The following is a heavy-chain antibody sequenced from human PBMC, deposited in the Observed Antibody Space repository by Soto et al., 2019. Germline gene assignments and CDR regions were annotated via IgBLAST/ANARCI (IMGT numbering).Heavy chain of an antibody. Sequence: DVQLVESGGGSVQPGGSLRLSCAASGFTFSSYWMHWVRQAPGKGLVWVSSFNKEGSGTDYADFVKGRFTISRDNAKNTLILQMSSLRVEDTAVYYCVGTGSASYWGQGTLVTVSP. CDR2: FNKEGSGT. CDR3: VGTGSASY. V-gene: IGHV3-74*01. CDR1: GFTFSSYW. D-gene: IGHD2-8*02. J-gene: IGHJ4*02.